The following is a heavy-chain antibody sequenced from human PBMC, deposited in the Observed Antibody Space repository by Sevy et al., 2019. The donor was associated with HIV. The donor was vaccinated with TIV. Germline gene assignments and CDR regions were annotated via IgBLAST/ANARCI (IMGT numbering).Heavy chain of an antibody. V-gene: IGHV3-23*01. CDR3: AXTGHXXXDX. CDR2: ISGSGGST. J-gene: IGHJ4*02. CDR1: XXXXSSYA. Sequence: GGSLRLSXXASXXXXSSYAMSWXXXXPGKGLEWVSAISGSGGSTYYADSVKGRFTISRDNSKNTLYLQMNSLRAEDTAVYYCAXTGHXXXDXXXQGTLVXVSS.